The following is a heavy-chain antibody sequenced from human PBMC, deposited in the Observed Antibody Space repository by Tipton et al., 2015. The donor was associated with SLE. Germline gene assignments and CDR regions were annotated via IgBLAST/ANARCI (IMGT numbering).Heavy chain of an antibody. CDR3: ARDMRWEFPRFDY. J-gene: IGHJ4*02. V-gene: IGHV1-18*01. CDR1: GYIFTSYG. CDR2: ISADNGNT. D-gene: IGHD1-26*01. Sequence: QSGAEVKKPGASVKVSCKASGYIFTSYGISWVRQAPGQGLEWMGWISADNGNTAYAQKFQGRVTMTTDTSTSTAYMELRSLRSDDTAVEYWARDMRWEFPRFDYWGQGTLVTVAS.